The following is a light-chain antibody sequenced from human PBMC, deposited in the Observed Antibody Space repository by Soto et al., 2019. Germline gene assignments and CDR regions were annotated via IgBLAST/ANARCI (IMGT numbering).Light chain of an antibody. Sequence: DIQMTQSPSTLSASVGDRVTITCRASQSISSWLAWYQQKPGKVPKLLIYDASSLESGVPSRFSGGGSGTEFTLTISSLQPDDFATYYCQQYDSYPWTFGRGTKVEIK. J-gene: IGKJ1*01. CDR2: DAS. CDR3: QQYDSYPWT. CDR1: QSISSW. V-gene: IGKV1-5*01.